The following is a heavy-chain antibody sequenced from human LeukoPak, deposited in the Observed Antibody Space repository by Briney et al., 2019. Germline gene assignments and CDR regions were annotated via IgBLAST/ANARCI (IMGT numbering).Heavy chain of an antibody. CDR1: GFTFSSYG. Sequence: PGGSLRLSCAGSGFTFSSYGMHWVRQAPGKGLEWVAVISYDGSNKYYADSVKGRFTIPRDNSKNTLYLQMNSLRAEDTAVYYCAREKLPETSYYYYYGMDVWGQGTTVTVSS. CDR2: ISYDGSNK. CDR3: AREKLPETSYYYYYGMDV. J-gene: IGHJ6*02. D-gene: IGHD1-1*01. V-gene: IGHV3-30-3*01.